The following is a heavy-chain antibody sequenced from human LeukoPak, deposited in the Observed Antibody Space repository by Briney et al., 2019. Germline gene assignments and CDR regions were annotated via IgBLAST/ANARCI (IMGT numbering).Heavy chain of an antibody. V-gene: IGHV4-34*01. CDR3: ARGETVTSSFGDDAFDI. J-gene: IGHJ3*02. CDR1: GGSFSGYY. Sequence: SETLSLTCAVYGGSFSGYYWSWIRQPPGKGLEWIGEINHSGSTNYNPSLKSRVTISVDTSKNQFSLKLSSVTAADTAVYYCARGETVTSSFGDDAFDIWGQGTMVTVSS. D-gene: IGHD4-17*01. CDR2: INHSGST.